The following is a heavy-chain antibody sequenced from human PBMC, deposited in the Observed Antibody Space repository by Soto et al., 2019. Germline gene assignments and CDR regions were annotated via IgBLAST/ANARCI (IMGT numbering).Heavy chain of an antibody. D-gene: IGHD2-15*01. CDR3: ARGKPSPLIVRSSRGPWFDP. J-gene: IGHJ5*02. V-gene: IGHV4-59*08. Sequence: SETLSLTCTVSGGSIRSYYWSWIRQPPGKGLEWIGYMYYGGRTNYNPSLKSRVTISVDTSKMQVSLKLSSVTAADTAVYFCARGKPSPLIVRSSRGPWFDPWGQGTLVTVSS. CDR1: GGSIRSYY. CDR2: MYYGGRT.